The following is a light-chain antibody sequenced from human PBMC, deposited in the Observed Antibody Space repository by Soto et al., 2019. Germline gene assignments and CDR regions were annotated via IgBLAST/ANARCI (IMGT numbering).Light chain of an antibody. V-gene: IGLV1-51*02. CDR1: SSNIGNSY. CDR2: DTI. Sequence: QSVLTQPPSVSAAPGQKVTISCSGSSSNIGNSYVSWYQQLPRVAPKLLIFDTINRPSGVPGRFSGSKSGASASLAITGLLPEDEADFFCQSFDTNLNAVLFGGGTQLTVL. CDR3: QSFDTNLNAVL. J-gene: IGLJ2*01.